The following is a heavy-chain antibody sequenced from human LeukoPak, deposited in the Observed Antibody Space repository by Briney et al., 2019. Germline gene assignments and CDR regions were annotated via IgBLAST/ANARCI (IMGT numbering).Heavy chain of an antibody. CDR1: GGSFSGYY. Sequence: SETLSLTCAVYGGSFSGYYWSWIRQPPGKGLEWIGEINHSGSTNYNPSLKSRVTISVDTSKSQFSLKLSSVTAADTAVYYCARGGNVMVTYYFDYWGQGTLVTVSS. J-gene: IGHJ4*02. D-gene: IGHD3-16*01. V-gene: IGHV4-34*01. CDR2: INHSGST. CDR3: ARGGNVMVTYYFDY.